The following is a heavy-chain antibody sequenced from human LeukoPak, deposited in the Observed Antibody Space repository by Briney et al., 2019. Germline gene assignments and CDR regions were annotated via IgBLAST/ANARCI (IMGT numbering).Heavy chain of an antibody. CDR3: ARGIRGSYCD. J-gene: IGHJ4*02. V-gene: IGHV4-59*01. CDR1: GGSISSYY. CDR2: IYYSGST. Sequence: SETLSLNCTVSGGSISSYYWSWIRQPPGKGLEWIGYIYYSGSTNYNPSLKSRVTISVDTSKNQFSLKLSSVTAADTAVYYCARGIRGSYCDWGQGTLVTVSS. D-gene: IGHD1-26*01.